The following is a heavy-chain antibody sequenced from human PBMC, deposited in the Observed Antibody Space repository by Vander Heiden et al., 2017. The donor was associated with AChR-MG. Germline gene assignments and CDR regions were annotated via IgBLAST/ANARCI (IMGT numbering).Heavy chain of an antibody. Sequence: QVQLVQSGAEVKKPGSSVKVSCKASGGTFSSYAISWVRQAPGQGLEWMGGIIPIFGTANYAQKFQGRVTITADESTSTAYMELSSLRSEDTAVYYCATRTTVAGTDSWYYYGMDVWGQGTTVTVSS. CDR2: IIPIFGTA. J-gene: IGHJ6*02. CDR3: ATRTTVAGTDSWYYYGMDV. CDR1: GGTFSSYA. D-gene: IGHD6-19*01. V-gene: IGHV1-69*01.